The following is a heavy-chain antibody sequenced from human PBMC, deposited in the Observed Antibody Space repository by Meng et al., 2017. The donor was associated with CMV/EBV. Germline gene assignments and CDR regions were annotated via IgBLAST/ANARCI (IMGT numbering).Heavy chain of an antibody. Sequence: ASVKVSCKASGYTFTGYYMHWVRQAPGQGLEWMGWINPNSGGTNYAQKFQGRVTMTRDTSISTAYMELSRLRSDDTAEYYCARDGQGPSPLGQNWFDPWGQGTLVTVSS. CDR1: GYTFTGYY. CDR3: ARDGQGPSPLGQNWFDP. D-gene: IGHD3/OR15-3a*01. J-gene: IGHJ5*02. CDR2: INPNSGGT. V-gene: IGHV1-2*02.